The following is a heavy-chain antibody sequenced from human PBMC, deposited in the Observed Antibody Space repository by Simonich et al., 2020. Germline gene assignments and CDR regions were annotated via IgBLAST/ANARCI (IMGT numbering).Heavy chain of an antibody. CDR3: ARGGRYCSSTSCYYYYYYMDV. CDR2: IYYSGST. CDR1: GGSISSYY. D-gene: IGHD2-2*01. J-gene: IGHJ6*03. Sequence: QVQLQESGPGLVKPSETLSLTCTVSGGSISSYYWSWIRQPPGKGLEWIGYIYYSGSTNYNPSLKSRVTISVDTSNNQFSLKLSSVTAADTAVYYCARGGRYCSSTSCYYYYYYMDVWGKGTTVTVSS. V-gene: IGHV4-59*12.